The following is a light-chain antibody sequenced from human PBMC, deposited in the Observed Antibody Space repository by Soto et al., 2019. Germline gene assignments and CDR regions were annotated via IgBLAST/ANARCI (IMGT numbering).Light chain of an antibody. V-gene: IGLV2-8*01. CDR1: SGDVGGYYY. Sequence: QAVLTQPPSASGSPGQSVTISCTGTSGDVGGYYYVSWYQHHPGKVPKLIIYEVTKWPSGVPDRFSGSKSGNTASLTVSGLQAEDEADYYCMSYVGSNIFVFGTGTNSPS. J-gene: IGLJ1*01. CDR3: MSYVGSNIFV. CDR2: EVT.